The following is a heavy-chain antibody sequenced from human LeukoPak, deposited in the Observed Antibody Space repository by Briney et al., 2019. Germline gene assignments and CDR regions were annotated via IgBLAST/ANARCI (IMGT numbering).Heavy chain of an antibody. CDR1: GGSISNYF. J-gene: IGHJ4*02. CDR3: TRGAGWLIDY. D-gene: IGHD3-16*01. CDR2: ISYLGST. Sequence: PSETLSLTCNVSGGSISNYFWSWIRQPPGRGLEWIGYISYLGSTNYNPSLKGRVTFSVDTSKNQISLRVISVTAADTAVYYCTRGAGWLIDYWGQGILVTVSS. V-gene: IGHV4-59*01.